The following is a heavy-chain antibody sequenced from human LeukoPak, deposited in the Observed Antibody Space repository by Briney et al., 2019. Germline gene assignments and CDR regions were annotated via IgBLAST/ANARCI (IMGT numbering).Heavy chain of an antibody. V-gene: IGHV3-30*04. Sequence: GGSLRLSCAASGFIFSSYALHWVRQAPGKGLEWVAVISYDGSHKYADSVKGRFTISRDNAKNSVYLQMNSLRAEDTAVYYCARDRSGSASWPQIRAFYYMDVWGKGTTVT. D-gene: IGHD2-2*01. J-gene: IGHJ6*03. CDR3: ARDRSGSASWPQIRAFYYMDV. CDR2: ISYDGSHK. CDR1: GFIFSSYA.